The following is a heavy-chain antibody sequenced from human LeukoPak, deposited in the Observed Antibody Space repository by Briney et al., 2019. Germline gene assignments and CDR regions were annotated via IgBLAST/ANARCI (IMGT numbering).Heavy chain of an antibody. J-gene: IGHJ6*02. D-gene: IGHD3-22*01. CDR1: GGTFSSYA. Sequence: GASVKVSCKASGGTFSSYAISWVRQAPGQGLEWMGGIIPIFGTANYAQKFQGRVTITADESTSTAYMELCSLRSEDTAVYYCARDSVVVSWYYGIDVWGQGTTVTVSS. CDR3: ARDSVVVSWYYGIDV. CDR2: IIPIFGTA. V-gene: IGHV1-69*13.